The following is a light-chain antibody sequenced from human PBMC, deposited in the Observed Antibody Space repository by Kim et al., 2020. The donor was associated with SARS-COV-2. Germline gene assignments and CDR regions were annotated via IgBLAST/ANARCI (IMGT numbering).Light chain of an antibody. CDR2: DTS. Sequence: QAVVTQEPSLTVSPGGTVTLTCGSSTGAVTSGHYPYWFQQKPGQAPRTLIYDTSNKHSWTPARFSGSLLGGKAALTLSGAQPEDEAEYYCCLSYSGARLYVFGTGTKVTVL. CDR1: TGAVTSGHY. J-gene: IGLJ1*01. V-gene: IGLV7-46*01. CDR3: CLSYSGARLYV.